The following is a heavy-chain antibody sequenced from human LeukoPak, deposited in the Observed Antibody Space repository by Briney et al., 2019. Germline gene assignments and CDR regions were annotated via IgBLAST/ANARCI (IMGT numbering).Heavy chain of an antibody. D-gene: IGHD1-1*01. CDR2: INHSGST. J-gene: IGHJ4*02. CDR1: GGSFSGYY. Sequence: SETLSLTCAVYGGSFSGYYWSWIRLPPGKGLEWIGEINHSGSTNYNPSLKSRVTISVDTSKNQFSLKLSSVTAADTAVYYCARGFAGTTVYWGQGTLVTVSS. CDR3: ARGFAGTTVY. V-gene: IGHV4-34*01.